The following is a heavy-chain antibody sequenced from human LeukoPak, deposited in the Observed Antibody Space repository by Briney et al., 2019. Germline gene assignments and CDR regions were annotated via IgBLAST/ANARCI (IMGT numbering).Heavy chain of an antibody. D-gene: IGHD4-17*01. J-gene: IGHJ4*02. CDR1: EFDFSTHA. V-gene: IGHV3-23*01. CDR2: ISISGAKT. Sequence: GGSLRLSCAASEFDFSTHAMTWVLQAPGKGLEWVSAISISGAKTYYADSVKGRFTISRDNSKNTLYLQMYSLRAEDTAVYYCANEIRPNDYWGQGTLVTVSS. CDR3: ANEIRPNDY.